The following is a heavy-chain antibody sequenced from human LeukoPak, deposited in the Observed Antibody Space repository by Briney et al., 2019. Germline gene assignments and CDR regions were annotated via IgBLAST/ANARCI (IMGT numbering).Heavy chain of an antibody. D-gene: IGHD3-10*01. Sequence: SETLSLTCTVSGGSISSSYYWSWIQRPAGKGLEWIGRIYTSGSTNYNPSLKSRVTMSVDTSKNQFSLKLSSVTAADTAVYYCARAYGSGSYYYFDYWGQGTLVTVSS. V-gene: IGHV4-4*07. J-gene: IGHJ4*02. CDR1: GGSISSSYY. CDR3: ARAYGSGSYYYFDY. CDR2: IYTSGST.